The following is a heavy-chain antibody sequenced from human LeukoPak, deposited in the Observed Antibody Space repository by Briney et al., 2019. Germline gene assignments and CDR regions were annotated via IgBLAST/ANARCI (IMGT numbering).Heavy chain of an antibody. Sequence: PGGSLRLSCAASGFNFGKYAMQWVRQAPGKGPEWVSYINSGGSTSYYIDPMKGRIAISRDNAKNSLLLQMSSLRGEDTAVYYCARDRPRDGYILFDYWGQGTLVTVSS. J-gene: IGHJ4*02. CDR3: ARDRPRDGYILFDY. CDR2: INSGGSTS. D-gene: IGHD5-24*01. CDR1: GFNFGKYA. V-gene: IGHV3-21*06.